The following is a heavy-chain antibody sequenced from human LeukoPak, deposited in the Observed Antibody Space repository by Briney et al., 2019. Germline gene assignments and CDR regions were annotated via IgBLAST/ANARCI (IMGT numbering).Heavy chain of an antibody. J-gene: IGHJ4*02. CDR3: AKDQYSGSFTAFGY. CDR1: GFTFSSYD. Sequence: GGSLRLSCAASGFTFSSYDMSWVRQAPGKGLEWVSAISASGASTYYADSVKGRFTISRDKSKNTLYLQMSSLRAEDTAIYYCAKDQYSGSFTAFGYWGQGTLVTVSS. CDR2: ISASGAST. V-gene: IGHV3-23*01. D-gene: IGHD1-26*01.